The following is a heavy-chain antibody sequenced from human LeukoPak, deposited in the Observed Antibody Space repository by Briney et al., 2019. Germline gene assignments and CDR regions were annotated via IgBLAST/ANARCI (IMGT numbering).Heavy chain of an antibody. CDR1: GGSISSYY. Sequence: SETLSLTCTVSGGSISSYYWSWIRQPPGKGLEWIGYIYHSGSTNHNPSLKSRVTISVDTSKNQFSLKLSSVTAADTAVYYCARSGGYYYYGMDVWGQGTTVTVSS. D-gene: IGHD4-23*01. CDR2: IYHSGST. V-gene: IGHV4-59*08. J-gene: IGHJ6*02. CDR3: ARSGGYYYYGMDV.